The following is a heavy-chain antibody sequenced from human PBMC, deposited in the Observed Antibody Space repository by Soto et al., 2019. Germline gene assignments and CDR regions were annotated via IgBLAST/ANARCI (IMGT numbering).Heavy chain of an antibody. J-gene: IGHJ6*02. CDR2: IRSKTDGGTT. Sequence: EVQLVESGGDLLKPGGSLRLSCAASGFIFSNAWMNWVRQAPGKGLEWVGRIRSKTDGGTTDYAAPVRGRITISRDDSKNTLYLQMSSLKTEDTAVYYCTTDDRQQLLHEYFYGMDVRGQGTPVTVSS. D-gene: IGHD6-13*01. V-gene: IGHV3-15*07. CDR3: TTDDRQQLLHEYFYGMDV. CDR1: GFIFSNAW.